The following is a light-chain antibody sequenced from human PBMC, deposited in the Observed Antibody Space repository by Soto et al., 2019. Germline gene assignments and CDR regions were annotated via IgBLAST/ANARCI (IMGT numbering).Light chain of an antibody. CDR1: QSVSSNY. V-gene: IGKV3-20*01. J-gene: IGKJ5*01. CDR3: QQYGSSPIT. Sequence: IVLTQSPDTLSLSPVERATPSCRASQSVSSNYLAWYQQKLGQAPRLLIYDASRRATGIPDRFSGSGSGTDFTLTISRLEPEDFVVYYCQQYGSSPITFGQGTRLEIK. CDR2: DAS.